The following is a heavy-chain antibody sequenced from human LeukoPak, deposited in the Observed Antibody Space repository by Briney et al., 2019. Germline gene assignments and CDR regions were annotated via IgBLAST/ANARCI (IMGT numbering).Heavy chain of an antibody. J-gene: IGHJ4*02. CDR2: MSFDVNNK. D-gene: IGHD2-2*02. Sequence: SGGSLRLSCVTSGFTFSTYAFHWVRQAPSKGLEWVATMSFDVNNKYYADSVRGRFTISRDNSKNTLYLQMNSLRAEDTAVYSCARGYCTSSSCYNDYWGQGTLVTVSS. CDR3: ARGYCTSSSCYNDY. CDR1: GFTFSTYA. V-gene: IGHV3-30*04.